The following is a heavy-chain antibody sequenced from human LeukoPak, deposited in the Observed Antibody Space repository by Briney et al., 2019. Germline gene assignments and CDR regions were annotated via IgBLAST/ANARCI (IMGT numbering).Heavy chain of an antibody. Sequence: SGPTLVKPTQTLTLTCTFSGFSLSTSGVGAGWIRQPPGKALEWLALIYWDDDKRYSPSLKSRLTITKDTSKNQVVLTMTNMDPVDTATYYCAHSSPSSSWTDQYYFDYWGQGTLVTVSS. D-gene: IGHD6-13*01. J-gene: IGHJ4*02. CDR3: AHSSPSSSWTDQYYFDY. CDR1: GFSLSTSGVG. V-gene: IGHV2-5*02. CDR2: IYWDDDK.